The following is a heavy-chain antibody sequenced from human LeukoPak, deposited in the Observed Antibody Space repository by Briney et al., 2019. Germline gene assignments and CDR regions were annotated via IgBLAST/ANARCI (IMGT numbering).Heavy chain of an antibody. CDR2: IIPILGIA. V-gene: IGHV1-69*04. CDR3: ARDVSLVRFYYFDY. D-gene: IGHD2-2*01. CDR1: GGTFSSYA. Sequence: EASVKVSCKASGGTFSSYAISWVRQAPGQGLEWMGRIIPILGIANYAQKFQGRVTITADKSTSTAYMELSSLRSEDTAVYYCARDVSLVRFYYFDYWGQGTLVTVSS. J-gene: IGHJ4*02.